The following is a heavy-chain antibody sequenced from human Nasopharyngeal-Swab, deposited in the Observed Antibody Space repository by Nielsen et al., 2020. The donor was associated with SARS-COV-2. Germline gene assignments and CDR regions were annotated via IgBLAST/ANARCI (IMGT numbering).Heavy chain of an antibody. CDR1: GGSFSGYY. CDR3: ARATYYGDYPLDY. CDR2: INHSGST. V-gene: IGHV4-34*01. D-gene: IGHD4-17*01. J-gene: IGHJ4*02. Sequence: GSLRLSCAVYGGSFSGYYWSWIRQPPGKGREWIGEINHSGSTNYNPSLKSRVTISVDTSKNQFSLKLSSVTAPDTAVYYCARATYYGDYPLDYWGQGTLVTVSS.